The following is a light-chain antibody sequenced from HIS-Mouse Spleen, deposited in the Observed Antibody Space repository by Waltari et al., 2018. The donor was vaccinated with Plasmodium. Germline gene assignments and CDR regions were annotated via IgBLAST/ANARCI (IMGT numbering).Light chain of an antibody. Sequence: SYVLTQPPSVSVAPGQTARITCGGNNIGSKSVHWYQKKPGQAPVLVVYDDSDRPSGNPERFSGSNSGNTATLTSSRVEAGDEADYDCQVWDSSSDHRVFGGGTKLTVL. CDR3: QVWDSSSDHRV. CDR2: DDS. J-gene: IGLJ3*02. CDR1: NIGSKS. V-gene: IGLV3-21*02.